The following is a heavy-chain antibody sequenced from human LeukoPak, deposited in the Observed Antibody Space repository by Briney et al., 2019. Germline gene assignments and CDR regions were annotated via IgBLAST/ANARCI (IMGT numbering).Heavy chain of an antibody. CDR1: GFTVSSNY. D-gene: IGHD3-10*01. CDR3: ARANLRGAHSYYYGMDV. CDR2: IYSGGST. V-gene: IGHV3-53*01. Sequence: GGSLRLSCAASGFTVSSNYMSWVRQAPGKGLEWVSVIYSGGSTYYADSVKGRFTISRDNSKNTLYLQMNSLRAEDTAVYYCARANLRGAHSYYYGMDVWGQGTTVTVSS. J-gene: IGHJ6*02.